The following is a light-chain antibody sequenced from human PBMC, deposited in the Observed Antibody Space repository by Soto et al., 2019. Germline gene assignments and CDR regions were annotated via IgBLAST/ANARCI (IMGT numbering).Light chain of an antibody. J-gene: IGLJ2*01. Sequence: QPVLTQPASVSGSPGQSITISCTGTSSDVGSYNLVSWYQQHPGKAPKLMIYEGSKRPSGVSNRFSGSKSGNTASLTISGLQAEDEADYYCCSYGGSSTFDVVFGGGTKLTVL. CDR1: SSDVGSYNL. CDR2: EGS. CDR3: CSYGGSSTFDVV. V-gene: IGLV2-23*03.